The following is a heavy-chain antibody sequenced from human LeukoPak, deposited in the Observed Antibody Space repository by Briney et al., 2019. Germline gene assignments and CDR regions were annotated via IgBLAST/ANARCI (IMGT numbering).Heavy chain of an antibody. Sequence: GRSLSLSCAASGFTFSSYGMHWVRQAPGKGLEWVAVISYDGSNKYYADSVKGRFTISRDNSKNTLYLQMNSLRAEDTAVYYCAKRGDSSSGNGHINYFDYWGQGTLVTVSS. CDR3: AKRGDSSSGNGHINYFDY. CDR1: GFTFSSYG. D-gene: IGHD6-13*01. CDR2: ISYDGSNK. V-gene: IGHV3-30*18. J-gene: IGHJ4*02.